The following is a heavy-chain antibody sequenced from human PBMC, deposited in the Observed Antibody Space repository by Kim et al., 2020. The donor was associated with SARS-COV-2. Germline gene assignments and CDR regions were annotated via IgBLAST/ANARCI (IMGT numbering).Heavy chain of an antibody. J-gene: IGHJ3*02. CDR3: AIYGSGSYDREENAFDI. D-gene: IGHD3-10*01. CDR1: GYTFTSYA. V-gene: IGHV1-3*01. CDR2: INAGNGNT. Sequence: ASVKVSCKASGYTFTSYAMHWVRQAPGQRLEWMGWINAGNGNTKYSQKFQGRVTITRDTSASTAYMELSSLRSEDTAVYYCAIYGSGSYDREENAFDIWGQGTMVTVSS.